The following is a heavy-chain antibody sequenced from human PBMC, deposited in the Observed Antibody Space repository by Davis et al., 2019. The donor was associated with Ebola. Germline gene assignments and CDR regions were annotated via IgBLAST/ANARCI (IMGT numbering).Heavy chain of an antibody. CDR1: GFTVSSNY. CDR3: AREKYCGTDCYFWYFDL. J-gene: IGHJ2*01. D-gene: IGHD2-21*01. V-gene: IGHV3-53*01. Sequence: PGGSLRLSCAASGFTVSSNYMSWVRQAPGKGLEWVSVIYSVGSTYYAESVKGRFTISRDNSKNTVYLQMNNLRGDDTAVFFCAREKYCGTDCYFWYFDLWGRGTLVTVSS. CDR2: IYSVGST.